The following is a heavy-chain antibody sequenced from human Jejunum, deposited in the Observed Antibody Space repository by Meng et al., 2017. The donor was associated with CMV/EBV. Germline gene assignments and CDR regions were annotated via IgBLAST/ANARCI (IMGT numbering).Heavy chain of an antibody. V-gene: IGHV4-30-4*08. Sequence: QEPVPGLVKPSQPLSPTCSASGGSIGSGDYYWSWIRQPPGKGLEWIGYIHDTGSTYYNPSLKSRVDISLGTSRNHFSLTLSSVTAEDTAVYFCARGSIFVSFDSWGQGTLVTVSS. J-gene: IGHJ4*02. CDR2: IHDTGST. D-gene: IGHD3-3*01. CDR1: GGSIGSGDYY. CDR3: ARGSIFVSFDS.